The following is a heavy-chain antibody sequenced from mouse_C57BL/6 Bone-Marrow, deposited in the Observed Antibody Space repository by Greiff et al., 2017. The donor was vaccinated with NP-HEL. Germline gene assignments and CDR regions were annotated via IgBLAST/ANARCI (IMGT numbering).Heavy chain of an antibody. D-gene: IGHD1-1*01. CDR1: GFNIKNTY. Sequence: VQLKQSVAELVRPGASVKLSCTASGFNIKNTYMHWVKQRPEQGLEWIGRIDPANGNTKYAPKFQGKATITADTSSNTAYLQLSSLTSEDTAIYYCARDYYGSSLRWYFDVWGTGTTVTVSS. J-gene: IGHJ1*03. V-gene: IGHV14-3*01. CDR3: ARDYYGSSLRWYFDV. CDR2: IDPANGNT.